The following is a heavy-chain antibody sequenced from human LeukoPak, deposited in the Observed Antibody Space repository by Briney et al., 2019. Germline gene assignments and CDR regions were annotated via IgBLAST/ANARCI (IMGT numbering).Heavy chain of an antibody. CDR2: IKQDGGEK. CDR3: ARDLYNSASK. Sequence: GGSLRLSCAASGFAFGDNWMHWVRQAPGKGLEWVANIKQDGGEKYYVDSVKGRFTISRDNAKNSLYLQMNSLRAEDTAVYYCARDLYNSASKWGQGTLVTVSS. D-gene: IGHD6-25*01. V-gene: IGHV3-7*03. CDR1: GFAFGDNW. J-gene: IGHJ4*02.